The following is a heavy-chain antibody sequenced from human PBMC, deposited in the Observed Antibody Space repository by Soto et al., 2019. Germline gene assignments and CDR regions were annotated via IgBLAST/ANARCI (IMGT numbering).Heavy chain of an antibody. CDR1: GYTFTSYG. J-gene: IGHJ4*02. CDR2: ISAYNGNT. V-gene: IGHV1-18*01. CDR3: ARATTDYGDYGGYVGCDY. D-gene: IGHD5-12*01. Sequence: QVPLVQSGAEVKKPGASVKVSCKASGYTFTSYGISWVRQAPGQGLEWMGWISAYNGNTNYAQKLQGRVTMTTDTSTSTAYMELRSLRSDDTAVYYCARATTDYGDYGGYVGCDYWGQGTLVTVSS.